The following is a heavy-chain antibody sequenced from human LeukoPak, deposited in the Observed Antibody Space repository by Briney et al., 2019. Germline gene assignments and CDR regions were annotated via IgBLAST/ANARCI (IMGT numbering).Heavy chain of an antibody. CDR3: ARHGSGRYYPAEGRVDY. V-gene: IGHV1-46*03. CDR1: GYGFTSYY. CDR2: INPSVGGT. D-gene: IGHD3-10*01. Sequence: ASVKVSCKAFGYGFTSYYTHWVRQAPGQGLEWMGIINPSVGGTTYARKFQGRVTMTRDTSTSTVYMELSSLRSEDTAVYYCARHGSGRYYPAEGRVDYWGQGTLVTVSS. J-gene: IGHJ4*02.